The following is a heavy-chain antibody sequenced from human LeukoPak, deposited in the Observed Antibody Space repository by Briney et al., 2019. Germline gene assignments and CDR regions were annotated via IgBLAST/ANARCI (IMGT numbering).Heavy chain of an antibody. V-gene: IGHV4-4*07. CDR3: AREAGNTQYFDY. CDR2: IYTSGST. J-gene: IGHJ4*02. D-gene: IGHD1-1*01. Sequence: SETLSLTCTVSGGSISSYYWSWIRQPAGKGLEWIGRIYTSGSTNYNPSLKSRVTMSVDTSKNQFSLELSSVTAADTAMYYCAREAGNTQYFDYWGQGTLVTVSS. CDR1: GGSISSYY.